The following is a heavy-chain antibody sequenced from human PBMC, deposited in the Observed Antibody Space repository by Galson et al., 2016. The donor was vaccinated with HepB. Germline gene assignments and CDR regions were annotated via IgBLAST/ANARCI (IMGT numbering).Heavy chain of an antibody. CDR2: INGIGDST. CDR1: GFTLSNYA. Sequence: SLRLSCAASGFTLSNYAMRWVRQAPGKGLEWVSGINGIGDSTFYADSVKGRFTISRDNPKNTLYLEMNSLRVEDTAVYYCAKDLEGSGWFHDAFDIWGQGTMVTVSS. J-gene: IGHJ3*02. V-gene: IGHV3-23*01. CDR3: AKDLEGSGWFHDAFDI. D-gene: IGHD6-19*01.